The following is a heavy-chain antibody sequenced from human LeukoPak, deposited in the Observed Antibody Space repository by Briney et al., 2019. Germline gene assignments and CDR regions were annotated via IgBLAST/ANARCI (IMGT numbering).Heavy chain of an antibody. J-gene: IGHJ6*03. CDR1: GGSFSGYY. CDR3: ARRSSGYPYYYYYYMDV. CDR2: INHSGST. D-gene: IGHD3-22*01. V-gene: IGHV4-34*01. Sequence: SETLSLTCAVYGGSFSGYYWSWTRQPPGKGLEWIGEINHSGSTNYNPSLKSRVTISVDTSKNQSSLKLSSVTAADTAVYYCARRSSGYPYYYYYYMDVWGKGTTVTVSS.